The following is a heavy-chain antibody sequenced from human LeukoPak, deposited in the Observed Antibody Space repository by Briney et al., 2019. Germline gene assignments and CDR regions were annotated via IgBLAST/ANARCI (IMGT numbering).Heavy chain of an antibody. D-gene: IGHD2-2*01. Sequence: SETLSLTCAVYGGSFSGYYWSWIRQPPGKGLEWIGEINHSGSTNYNPSLKSRVTISVDTSKNQFSLKLSSVTAADTAVYYCARGLREGVVAPAAILYWFDPWGQGTLVTVSS. CDR3: ARGLREGVVAPAAILYWFDP. J-gene: IGHJ5*02. V-gene: IGHV4-34*01. CDR1: GGSFSGYY. CDR2: INHSGST.